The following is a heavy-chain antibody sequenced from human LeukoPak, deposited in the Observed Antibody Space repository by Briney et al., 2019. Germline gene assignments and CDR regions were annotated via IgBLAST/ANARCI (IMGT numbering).Heavy chain of an antibody. CDR2: INPNSGDA. V-gene: IGHV1-2*06. Sequence: VASVKVSCKTSGYTFTGYYLHWVRQAPGQGLEWMGRINPNSGDANSVQKFQGRVTMTRDTSTNTAYMELISLRSDDTAVYYCATTAGRGDYWGQGTLVTVSS. D-gene: IGHD2-15*01. CDR3: ATTAGRGDY. J-gene: IGHJ4*02. CDR1: GYTFTGYY.